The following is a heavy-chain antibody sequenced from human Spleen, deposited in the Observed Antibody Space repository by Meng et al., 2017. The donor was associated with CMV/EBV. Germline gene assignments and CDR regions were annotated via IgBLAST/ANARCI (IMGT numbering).Heavy chain of an antibody. CDR2: IIPFLSVA. J-gene: IGHJ4*02. Sequence: SGGTFSSYPISWLRQAPGQGLEWMGRIIPFLSVANYAQKFQGRVTITADRSTGTAYMELRSLRSEDTAVYYCARKSSGAGVYYFDYWGQGTLVTVSS. CDR3: ARKSSGAGVYYFDY. V-gene: IGHV1-69*02. D-gene: IGHD1-26*01. CDR1: GGTFSSYP.